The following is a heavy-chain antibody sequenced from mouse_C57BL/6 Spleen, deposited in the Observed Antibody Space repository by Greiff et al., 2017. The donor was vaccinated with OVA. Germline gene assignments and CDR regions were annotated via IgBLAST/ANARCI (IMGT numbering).Heavy chain of an antibody. CDR2: ISDGGSYT. CDR3: AREGLRRSWFAY. Sequence: DVQLVESGGGLVKPGGSLKLSCAASGFTFSSYAMSWVRQTPEKRLEWVATISDGGSYTYYPDNVKGRFTISRDNAKNNLYLQMSHLKSEDTAMYYCAREGLRRSWFAYWGQGTLVTVSA. CDR1: GFTFSSYA. J-gene: IGHJ3*01. D-gene: IGHD2-4*01. V-gene: IGHV5-4*01.